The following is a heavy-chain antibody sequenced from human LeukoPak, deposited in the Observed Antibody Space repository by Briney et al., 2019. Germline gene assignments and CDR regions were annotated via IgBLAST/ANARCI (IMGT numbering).Heavy chain of an antibody. D-gene: IGHD5-18*01. Sequence: SETLSLTCAVYGGSFSDYYWTWIRQPPGKGLEWIGEINHSGSTNYNPSLKSRITISGDTSKNQFSLKLSSVTAADTAVYYCARGPSTYNYAYYFYMGVWGKGTTVTVSS. CDR1: GGSFSDYY. CDR3: ARGPSTYNYAYYFYMGV. CDR2: INHSGST. J-gene: IGHJ6*03. V-gene: IGHV4-34*01.